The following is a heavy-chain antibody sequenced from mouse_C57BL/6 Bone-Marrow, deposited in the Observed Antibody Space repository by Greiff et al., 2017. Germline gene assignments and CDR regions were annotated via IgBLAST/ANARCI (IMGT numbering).Heavy chain of an antibody. CDR1: GYTFPSYW. D-gene: IGHD6-1*01. Sequence: QVQLQQPGAELVKPGASVKLSCKASGYTFPSYWMQWVKQRPGQGLEWIGEIDPSDSYTNYNQKFKGKATLTVDTSSSPAYMQLSSLTSEDSAVYYSAPLQAWFAYWGQGTLVTVSA. J-gene: IGHJ3*01. CDR3: APLQAWFAY. CDR2: IDPSDSYT. V-gene: IGHV1-50*01.